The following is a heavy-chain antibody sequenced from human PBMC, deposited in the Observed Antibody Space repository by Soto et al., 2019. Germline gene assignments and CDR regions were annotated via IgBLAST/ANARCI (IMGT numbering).Heavy chain of an antibody. J-gene: IGHJ6*03. CDR3: ARGLITMVRGVISTYYYYYMDV. CDR2: INHSGST. V-gene: IGHV4-34*01. CDR1: GGSFSGYY. D-gene: IGHD3-10*01. Sequence: QVQLQQWGAGLLKPSETLSLTCAVYGGSFSGYYWSWIRQPPGKGLEWIGEINHSGSTNYNPSLKSRVTISVDPSKNQFSLKLSSVTAADTAVYYCARGLITMVRGVISTYYYYYMDVWGKGTTVTVSS.